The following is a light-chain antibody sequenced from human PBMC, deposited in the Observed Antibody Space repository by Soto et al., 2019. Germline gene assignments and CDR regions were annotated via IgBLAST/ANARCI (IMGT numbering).Light chain of an antibody. V-gene: IGKV3-20*01. CDR1: QSVRSSY. CDR3: QQYSSPPAT. J-gene: IGKJ1*01. Sequence: ETVLTQSPGTLSLSPGERATLSCRASQSVRSSYLAWYQQKPGQTPRLLIYGASSRATGIPDSFSGSGSGTDFTLTISRLEPEDFAVYFCQQYSSPPATFGQGTKVEIK. CDR2: GAS.